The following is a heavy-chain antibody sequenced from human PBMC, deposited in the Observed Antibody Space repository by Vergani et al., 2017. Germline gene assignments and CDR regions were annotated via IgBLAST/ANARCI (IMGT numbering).Heavy chain of an antibody. CDR2: ISWDGDRA. D-gene: IGHD3-10*01. V-gene: IGHV3-43*01. CDR1: GFTFDEYT. Sequence: EVQLVESGGVVVQPGGSLRLSCAASGFTFDEYTMHWVRQAPGKGLEWVSLISWDGDRAYYADSVKGRFTISRDNSKNSLYLQMNSLRAEDTALYYCAKQVGEDRYFDLWGRGTLVTVSS. CDR3: AKQVGEDRYFDL. J-gene: IGHJ2*01.